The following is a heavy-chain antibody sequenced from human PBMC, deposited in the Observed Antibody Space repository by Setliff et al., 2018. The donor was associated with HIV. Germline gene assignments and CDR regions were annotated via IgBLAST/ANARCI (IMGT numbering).Heavy chain of an antibody. CDR1: GLPFYNYW. CDR3: TRSKWGSGFDY. Sequence: GGSLRLSCVASGLPFYNYWMTWLRRAPGRGLEWVANIKQDGSDMHYIESVKGRFTISRDDSKNSVFLQMNSLKTEDTAMYYCTRSKWGSGFDYWGQGTLVTVSS. D-gene: IGHD1-26*01. V-gene: IGHV3-7*03. CDR2: IKQDGSDM. J-gene: IGHJ4*02.